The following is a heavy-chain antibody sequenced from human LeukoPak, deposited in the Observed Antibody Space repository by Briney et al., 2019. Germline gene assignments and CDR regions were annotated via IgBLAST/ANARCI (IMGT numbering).Heavy chain of an antibody. J-gene: IGHJ6*03. Sequence: TGGSLRLSCAASKFTFSNYSMNWVRQPPGKGLEWIGEINHSGSTNYNPSLKSRVTISVDTSKNQFSLKLSSVTAADTAVYYCARLRQQLVRSPYYYYYMDVWGKGTTVTISS. CDR2: INHSGST. CDR1: KFTFSNYS. D-gene: IGHD6-13*01. V-gene: IGHV4-34*01. CDR3: ARLRQQLVRSPYYYYYMDV.